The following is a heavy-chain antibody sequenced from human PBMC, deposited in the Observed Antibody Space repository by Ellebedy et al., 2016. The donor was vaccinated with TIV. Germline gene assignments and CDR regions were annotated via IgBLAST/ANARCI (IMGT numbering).Heavy chain of an antibody. Sequence: MPSETLSLTCTVSRGSVTTYYWSWIRQSPGKGLEWIGYISYSGSTTYNPSLQSRVTISVDTSKNQFSLKLSSVTAADTAVYYCARTANAYRRYFDLWGRGTLVTVSS. V-gene: IGHV4-59*02. CDR2: ISYSGST. CDR3: ARTANAYRRYFDL. D-gene: IGHD5-24*01. J-gene: IGHJ2*01. CDR1: RGSVTTYY.